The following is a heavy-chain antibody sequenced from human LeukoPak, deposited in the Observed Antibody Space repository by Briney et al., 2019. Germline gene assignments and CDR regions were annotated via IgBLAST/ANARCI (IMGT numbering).Heavy chain of an antibody. D-gene: IGHD6-19*01. CDR2: VNPSGGST. V-gene: IGHV1-46*01. J-gene: IGHJ4*02. Sequence: ASVKVSCKASGYTFTSYYMHWVRQAPGQGLEWMGIVNPSGGSTSYAQKFQGRVTMTRDTSTSTVYMELSSLRSEDTAVYYCARNRIAVAGFDYWGQGTLVTVSS. CDR1: GYTFTSYY. CDR3: ARNRIAVAGFDY.